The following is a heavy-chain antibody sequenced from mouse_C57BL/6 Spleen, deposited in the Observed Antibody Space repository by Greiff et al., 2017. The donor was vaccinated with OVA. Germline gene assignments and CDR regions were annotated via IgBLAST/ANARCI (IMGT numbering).Heavy chain of an antibody. J-gene: IGHJ4*01. Sequence: VQLKESGPELVKPGASVKISCKASGYSFTDYNMNWVKQSNGKSLEWIGVINPNYGTTSYNQKFKGKATLTVDQSSSTAYMQLNSLTSEDSAVYYCAREEGKNWDAMDYWGQGTSVTVSS. CDR3: AREEGKNWDAMDY. V-gene: IGHV1-39*01. D-gene: IGHD4-1*01. CDR1: GYSFTDYN. CDR2: INPNYGTT.